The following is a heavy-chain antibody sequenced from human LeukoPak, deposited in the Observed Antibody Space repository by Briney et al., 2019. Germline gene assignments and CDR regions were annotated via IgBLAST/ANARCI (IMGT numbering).Heavy chain of an antibody. V-gene: IGHV1-18*01. CDR2: INANNSDT. J-gene: IGHJ4*02. CDR1: GYTFTTYG. CDR3: TRDFVLLTSYDVFEN. Sequence: ASVKVSCKASGYTFTTYGISWVRQAPGQGLEWMGGINANNSDTHYAQQIQGSITMTTDTSTSTVYMELRSLRSDDTAVYYCTRDFVLLTSYDVFENWGQGTLVTVSS. D-gene: IGHD3-3*01.